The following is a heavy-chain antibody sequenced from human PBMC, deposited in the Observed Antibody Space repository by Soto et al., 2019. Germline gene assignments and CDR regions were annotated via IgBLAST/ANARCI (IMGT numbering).Heavy chain of an antibody. CDR1: NGSISPYY. V-gene: IGHV4-59*08. CDR2: IYYAGSF. D-gene: IGHD3-22*01. Sequence: SETLSLTCTVSNGSISPYYWSWIRQSPGKGLEWIGYIYYAGSFTYNPSLKSRVTISLNTSKNEVSLRLTSVTAADTAVYYCARLGGYYQALDSWGQGTLVTVS. CDR3: ARLGGYYQALDS. J-gene: IGHJ4*02.